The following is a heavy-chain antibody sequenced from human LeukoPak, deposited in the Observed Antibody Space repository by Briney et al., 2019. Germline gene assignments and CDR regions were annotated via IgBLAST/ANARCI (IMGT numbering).Heavy chain of an antibody. CDR1: GGPVSSYY. CDR2: IDYTGIT. Sequence: PSETLSLTCTVSGGPVSSYYWSWIRQPPGKGLEWIAYIDYTGITKYNPSLRSRVTISVDTSTKQFSLKLSSVTAADTAVYYCARDVSYDGSGHYHGASDIWGQGTMVTVSS. V-gene: IGHV4-59*02. D-gene: IGHD3-22*01. J-gene: IGHJ3*02. CDR3: ARDVSYDGSGHYHGASDI.